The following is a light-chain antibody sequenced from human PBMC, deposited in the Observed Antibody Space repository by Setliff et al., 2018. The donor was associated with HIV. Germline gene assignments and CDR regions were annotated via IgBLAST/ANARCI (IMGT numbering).Light chain of an antibody. CDR3: SSITTGGASDV. V-gene: IGLV2-14*03. J-gene: IGLJ1*01. Sequence: QSALTQPASVSGSPGQSITISCTGTSNDIGAYNRVSWFQQLPGKVPKLMIYDVAHRPPGTSSRFSGSQSGNTASLTISGLQAEDEADYYCSSITTGGASDVFGTGTKVTVL. CDR1: SNDIGAYNR. CDR2: DVA.